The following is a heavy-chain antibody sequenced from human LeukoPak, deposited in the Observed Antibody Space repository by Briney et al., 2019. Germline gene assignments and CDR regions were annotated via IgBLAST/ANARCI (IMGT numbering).Heavy chain of an antibody. CDR2: IATDGGER. Sequence: GGSLRLSCAGSGFSFSSYVMHWVRQAPGKGLEWVALIATDGGERYYADSVKGRFTISRDNSKNTLYVQMNSLRPEDTAIYYCAKAPPYKKYFDYWGQGTLVTVSS. D-gene: IGHD1-1*01. CDR3: AKAPPYKKYFDY. J-gene: IGHJ4*02. CDR1: GFSFSSYV. V-gene: IGHV3-30-3*01.